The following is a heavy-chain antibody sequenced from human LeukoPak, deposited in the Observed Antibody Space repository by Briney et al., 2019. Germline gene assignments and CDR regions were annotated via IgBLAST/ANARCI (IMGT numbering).Heavy chain of an antibody. D-gene: IGHD3-22*01. V-gene: IGHV4-59*08. CDR2: IYYSGST. CDR3: ARASFYDSSGYDY. CDR1: GGSISSYY. Sequence: SETLSLTCTVSGGSISSYYWSWIRQPPGKGLEWIGYIYYSGSTNYNPSLKSRVTISVDTSKNQFSLKLSSVTAADTAVYYCARASFYDSSGYDYWGQGTLVTVSS. J-gene: IGHJ4*02.